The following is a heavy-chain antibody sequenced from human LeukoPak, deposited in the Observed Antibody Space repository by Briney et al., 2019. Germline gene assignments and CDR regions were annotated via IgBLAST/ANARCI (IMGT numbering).Heavy chain of an antibody. D-gene: IGHD5-18*01. J-gene: IGHJ6*03. CDR3: ARVYTVMGATTVDHYHYYMDV. V-gene: IGHV4-61*09. Sequence: SQTLSLTCIFSRGSIRRGSHYWSWIRQPAGKGLEGIGHIYTRWTTNYNPSVKSRVTVSLDTSKNQISLKLSSVTDADTAIYYCARVYTVMGATTVDHYHYYMDVWGKGTTVTVSS. CDR2: IYTRWTT. CDR1: RGSIRRGSHY.